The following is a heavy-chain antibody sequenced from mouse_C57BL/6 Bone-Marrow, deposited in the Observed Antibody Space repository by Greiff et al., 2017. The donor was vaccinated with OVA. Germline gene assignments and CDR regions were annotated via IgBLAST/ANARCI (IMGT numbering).Heavy chain of an antibody. CDR1: GYTFTDYE. J-gene: IGHJ2*01. V-gene: IGHV1-15*01. CDR2: IDPETGGT. Sequence: QVQLQQSGAELVRPGASVTLSCKASGYTFTDYEMHWVKQTPVHGLEWIGAIDPETGGTAYNQKFKGKAILTADKSSSTAYMQLSSLTSEDSAVYYCASYDGYYVDYWGQGTTLTVSS. D-gene: IGHD2-3*01. CDR3: ASYDGYYVDY.